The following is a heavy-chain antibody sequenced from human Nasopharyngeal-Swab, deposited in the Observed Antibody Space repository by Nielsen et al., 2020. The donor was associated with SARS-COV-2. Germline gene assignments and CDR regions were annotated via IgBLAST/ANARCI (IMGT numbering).Heavy chain of an antibody. D-gene: IGHD6-19*01. CDR3: ARTSTLTTYSSGWNDAFDI. J-gene: IGHJ3*02. V-gene: IGHV2-70*04. Sequence: WIRQPPGKALEWLARIDWDDDKFYYTSLKNRLTISKDNTKNQVVLTMTNMDPVDTATYYCARTSTLTTYSSGWNDAFDIWGQGTMVTVSS. CDR2: IDWDDDK.